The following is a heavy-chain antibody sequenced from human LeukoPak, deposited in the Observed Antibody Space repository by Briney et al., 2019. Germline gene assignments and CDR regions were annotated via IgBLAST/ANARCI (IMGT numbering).Heavy chain of an antibody. D-gene: IGHD5-12*01. CDR2: INSDGTNT. CDR3: ASGYARSAIHQSDF. Sequence: GGSLRLSCGVSGFTFSDYWMHWVRQAPGKGLVWVSRINSDGTNTNYAGSVKGRFTISRDNAKNTLYLQMNSLRVEDTAVYYCASGYARSAIHQSDFWGQGTLVTVSS. V-gene: IGHV3-74*01. CDR1: GFTFSDYW. J-gene: IGHJ4*02.